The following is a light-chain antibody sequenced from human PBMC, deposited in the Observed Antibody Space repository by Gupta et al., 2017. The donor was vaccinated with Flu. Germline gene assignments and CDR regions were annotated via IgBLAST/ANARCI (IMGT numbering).Light chain of an antibody. V-gene: IGKV4-1*01. J-gene: IGKJ1*01. Sequence: DIVMTQSPDSLDVSLGERATINCKSSQSVLYSSNNKNYLAWYQQKPGQPPKLLIYWASTRESGVPDRFSGSGSGTDFTLPISSLQAEDVAVYYCQQYYSTPPTFGQGTKVEIK. CDR1: QSVLYSSNNKNY. CDR2: WAS. CDR3: QQYYSTPPT.